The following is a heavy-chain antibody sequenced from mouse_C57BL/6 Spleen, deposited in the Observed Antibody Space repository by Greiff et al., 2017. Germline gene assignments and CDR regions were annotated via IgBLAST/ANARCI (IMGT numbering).Heavy chain of an antibody. CDR3: AREGITTVGFAY. J-gene: IGHJ3*01. Sequence: VQLQQPGAELVKPGASVKLSCKASGYTFTSYWMHWVKQRPGQGLEWIGMIHPNSGSTNYNEKFKSKATLTVDKSSSTAYMQLSSLTSEDSAVYYCAREGITTVGFAYWGQGTLVTVSA. CDR2: IHPNSGST. D-gene: IGHD1-1*01. V-gene: IGHV1-64*01. CDR1: GYTFTSYW.